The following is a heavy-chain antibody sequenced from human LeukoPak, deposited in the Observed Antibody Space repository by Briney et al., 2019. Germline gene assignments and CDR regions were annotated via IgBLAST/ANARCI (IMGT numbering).Heavy chain of an antibody. V-gene: IGHV4-4*09. CDR2: IHTNGRT. J-gene: IGHJ4*02. Sequence: SETLSLTCTISGDSISSYYWSWIRQTPGKGLEWIGYIHTNGRTNYSPSLKSRVTMSVDSSKNQLSLMLSSVTAADTAVYYCTRRAPTSYGHYLDSWGQGTLVTVSS. D-gene: IGHD3-10*01. CDR3: TRRAPTSYGHYLDS. CDR1: GDSISSYY.